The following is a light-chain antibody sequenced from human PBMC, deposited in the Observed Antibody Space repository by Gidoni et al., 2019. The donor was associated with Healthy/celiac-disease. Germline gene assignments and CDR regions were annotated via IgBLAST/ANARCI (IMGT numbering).Light chain of an antibody. CDR1: SSDVGGYNY. V-gene: IGLV2-14*03. CDR3: SSYTISSTLV. CDR2: DVS. Sequence: QSALTQPASVSGSPGPAITISCTGASSDVGGYNYVSWYQQHPGKAPKLMIYDVSNRPSGVSNRFSGSSSGNSASLTISGLPAEDEADYYCSSYTISSTLVFGGWTKLTVL. J-gene: IGLJ2*01.